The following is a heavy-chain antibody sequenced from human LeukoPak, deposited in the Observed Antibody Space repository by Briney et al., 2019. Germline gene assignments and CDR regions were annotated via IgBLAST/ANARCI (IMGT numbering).Heavy chain of an antibody. D-gene: IGHD6-19*01. CDR3: ARGGSGTNPFDY. J-gene: IGHJ4*02. CDR2: ISAYNGNT. V-gene: IGHV1-18*04. CDR1: GYNFISYY. Sequence: GASVKVSCKASGYNFISYYMHWVRQAPGQGLEWMRWISAYNGNTIYAQKFQGRVTMTTDTSTSTAYMELRSLRSDDTAVYYCARGGSGTNPFDYWGQGTLVTVSS.